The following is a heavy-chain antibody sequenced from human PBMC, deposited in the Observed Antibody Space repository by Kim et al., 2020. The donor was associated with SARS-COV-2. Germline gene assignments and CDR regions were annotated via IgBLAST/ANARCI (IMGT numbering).Heavy chain of an antibody. D-gene: IGHD3-10*01. Sequence: SETLSLTCTVSGGSISSSSYYWGWIRQPPGKGLEWIGSIYYSGSTYYNPSLKSRVTISVDTSKNQFSLKLSSVTAADTAVYYCARHVVRGVIIRYYFDYWGQGTLVTVSS. J-gene: IGHJ4*02. CDR2: IYYSGST. CDR1: GGSISSSSYY. CDR3: ARHVVRGVIIRYYFDY. V-gene: IGHV4-39*01.